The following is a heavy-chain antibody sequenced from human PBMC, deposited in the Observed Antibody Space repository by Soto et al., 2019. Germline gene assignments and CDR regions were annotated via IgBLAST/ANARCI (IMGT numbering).Heavy chain of an antibody. CDR1: GGTFSPYT. Sequence: QVQLVQSGAEVKKPGSSVKVSCKASGGTFSPYTINWVRQAPGQGLEWMGRIIPFHGVTNYAQKFQARVTITADKSTSTAYMELSGLTFEHTAMYYCTRDWEITVSTWSYGGFWGRGTLVTVSS. J-gene: IGHJ4*02. CDR3: TRDWEITVSTWSYGGF. D-gene: IGHD4-4*01. V-gene: IGHV1-69*08. CDR2: IIPFHGVT.